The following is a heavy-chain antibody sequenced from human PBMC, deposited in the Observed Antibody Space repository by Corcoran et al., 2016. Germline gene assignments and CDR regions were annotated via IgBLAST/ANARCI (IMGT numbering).Heavy chain of an antibody. J-gene: IGHJ6*02. Sequence: QVQLVQSGAEVKKPGSSVKVSCKASGGTFSSYAISWVRQAPGQGLEWMGGIIPIFGTANYAQKFQGRVTITADESTSTAYMELSSLRSEDTAVYYCAAPDSSGWSHDYYGMDVWGQGTTVTVSS. CDR1: GGTFSSYA. D-gene: IGHD6-19*01. CDR3: AAPDSSGWSHDYYGMDV. V-gene: IGHV1-69*01. CDR2: IIPIFGTA.